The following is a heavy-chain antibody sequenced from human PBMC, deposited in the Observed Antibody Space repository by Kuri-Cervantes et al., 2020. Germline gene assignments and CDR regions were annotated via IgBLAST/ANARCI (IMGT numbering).Heavy chain of an antibody. Sequence: GESLKISCAASGFTFSSHSMNWVRQAPGKGLEWVSYISRSRGVMYYADSVKGRFTVSSDNAKNSVYLQMNSLRAEDTAVYYCARDRHFDFWGQGALVTVSS. CDR3: ARDRHFDF. V-gene: IGHV3-48*01. CDR1: GFTFSSHS. J-gene: IGHJ4*02. CDR2: ISRSRGVM.